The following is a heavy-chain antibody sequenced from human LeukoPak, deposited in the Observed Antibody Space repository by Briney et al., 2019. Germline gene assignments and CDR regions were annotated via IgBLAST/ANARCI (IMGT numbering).Heavy chain of an antibody. Sequence: SETLSLTCAVYGGSFSGYYWSWIRQPPGKGLEWIGEINHRRSTNYNPSLKSRVTMSVDTSKNQFSLNLSSVTAADTAVYYCARGQFWSGDSIWGQGNLVTVSS. V-gene: IGHV4-34*01. CDR3: ARGQFWSGDSI. D-gene: IGHD3-3*02. CDR1: GGSFSGYY. J-gene: IGHJ4*02. CDR2: INHRRST.